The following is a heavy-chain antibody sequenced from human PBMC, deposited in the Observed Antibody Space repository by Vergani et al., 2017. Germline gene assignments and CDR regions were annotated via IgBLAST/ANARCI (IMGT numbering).Heavy chain of an antibody. Sequence: QGQLVESGGGVVQPGGSLRLSCGASGFTFSNYGMHWVRQAPGKGLEWVTFIRYDGSNTYYADSVKGRFTISRDNSKNTLFLQMNSLRPEDTAVYYCARDTVTGSRYFDYWGQGTLVTVSS. CDR1: GFTFSNYG. CDR3: ARDTVTGSRYFDY. CDR2: IRYDGSNT. D-gene: IGHD6-19*01. V-gene: IGHV3-30*02. J-gene: IGHJ4*02.